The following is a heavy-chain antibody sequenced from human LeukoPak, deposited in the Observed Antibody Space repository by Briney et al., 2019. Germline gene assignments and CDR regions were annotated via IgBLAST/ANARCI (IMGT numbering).Heavy chain of an antibody. V-gene: IGHV3-49*04. CDR3: TRVDYYSTSAFFDY. CDR2: IRNKLYGGTA. Sequence: PGGSLRLSCAASGFTFGDHAMSWVRQAPVKGLEWVGFIRNKLYGGTAEYAASVKGRFTISRGDSKSIAYLQMNSLKTEDTAMYYCTRVDYYSTSAFFDYWGQGTLVTVSS. CDR1: GFTFGDHA. J-gene: IGHJ4*02. D-gene: IGHD2-21*01.